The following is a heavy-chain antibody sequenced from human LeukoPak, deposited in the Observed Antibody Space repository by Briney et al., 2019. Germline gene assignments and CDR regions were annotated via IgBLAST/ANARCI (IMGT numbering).Heavy chain of an antibody. V-gene: IGHV1-2*02. CDR3: ASDYYDSSGYYYYYYYMDV. CDR2: INPNSGGT. Sequence: ASVMVSCKASGYTFTGYYMHWVRQAPGQGLEWMGWINPNSGGTNYAQKFQGRVTMTTDTSISTAYMELSRLRSDDTAVYYCASDYYDSSGYYYYYYYMDVWGKGTTVTISS. J-gene: IGHJ6*03. CDR1: GYTFTGYY. D-gene: IGHD3-22*01.